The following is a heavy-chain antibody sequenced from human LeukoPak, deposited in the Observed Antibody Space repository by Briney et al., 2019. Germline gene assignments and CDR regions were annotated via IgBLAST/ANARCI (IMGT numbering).Heavy chain of an antibody. CDR2: IYYSGST. Sequence: TPSETLSLTCTVSGGSISSYYWSWIRQPPGKGLEWIGYIYYSGSTNYNPSLKSRVTISVDTSKNQFSLKLSSVTAADTAVYYCARHSRWFGTNWFDPWGQGTLVTVSS. CDR1: GGSISSYY. J-gene: IGHJ5*02. V-gene: IGHV4-59*01. D-gene: IGHD3-10*01. CDR3: ARHSRWFGTNWFDP.